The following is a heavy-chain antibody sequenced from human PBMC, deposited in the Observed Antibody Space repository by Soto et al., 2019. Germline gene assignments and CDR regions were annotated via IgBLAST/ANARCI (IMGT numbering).Heavy chain of an antibody. J-gene: IGHJ4*02. CDR3: AIHFWSGYSIPYFDY. CDR1: GFTFSNYD. CDR2: ISSSGGII. V-gene: IGHV3-48*03. D-gene: IGHD3-3*02. Sequence: GWSLRLSCAASGFTFSNYDINWVRQAPGKGPEWISHISSSGGIIYYADSVKGRFTISRDNAKNSLYLQMNSLRGEDTAVYYCAIHFWSGYSIPYFDYWGQGTLVTVPQ.